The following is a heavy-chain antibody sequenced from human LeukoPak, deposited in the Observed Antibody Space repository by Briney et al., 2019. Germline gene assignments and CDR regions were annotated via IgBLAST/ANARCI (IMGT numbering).Heavy chain of an antibody. V-gene: IGHV4-34*01. CDR2: INHSGST. CDR3: ARVKTAMVYFDY. D-gene: IGHD5-18*01. Sequence: SETLSLTCAVYGGSFSGYYWSWIRQPPGKGLEWIGEINHSGSTNYNPSLKSRVTISVDTSKNQFSLKLSSVTAADTAVYYCARVKTAMVYFDYWGQGTLVTVSS. J-gene: IGHJ4*02. CDR1: GGSFSGYY.